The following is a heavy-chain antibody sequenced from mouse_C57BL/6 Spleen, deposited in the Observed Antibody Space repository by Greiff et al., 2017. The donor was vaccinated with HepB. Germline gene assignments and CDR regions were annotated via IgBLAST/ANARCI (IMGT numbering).Heavy chain of an antibody. CDR2: IYPGSGNT. D-gene: IGHD2-2*01. Sequence: QVQLKESGAELVRPGASVKLSCKASGYTFTDYYINWVKQRPGQGLEWIARIYPGSGNTYYNEKFKGKATLTAEKSSSTAYMQLSSLTSEDSAVYFCARSPLYYGYGGAWFAYWGQGTLVTVSA. J-gene: IGHJ3*01. CDR3: ARSPLYYGYGGAWFAY. CDR1: GYTFTDYY. V-gene: IGHV1-76*01.